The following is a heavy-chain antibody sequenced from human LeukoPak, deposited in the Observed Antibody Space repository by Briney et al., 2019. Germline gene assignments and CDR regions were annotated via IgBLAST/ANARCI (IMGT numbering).Heavy chain of an antibody. J-gene: IGHJ4*02. Sequence: GASVKVSCKASGYTFTIYDINWVRQAPGQGLEWMGWMNPNSGNTGYAQKFQGRVTMTRNTSISTAYMELSSLRSEYTAVYYCARGPYYGSGSYYNHFDYWGQGTLVTVSS. CDR1: GYTFTIYD. CDR3: ARGPYYGSGSYYNHFDY. D-gene: IGHD3-10*01. CDR2: MNPNSGNT. V-gene: IGHV1-8*01.